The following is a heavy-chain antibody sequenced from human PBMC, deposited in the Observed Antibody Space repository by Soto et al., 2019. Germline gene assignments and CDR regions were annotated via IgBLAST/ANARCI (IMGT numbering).Heavy chain of an antibody. D-gene: IGHD2-15*01. V-gene: IGHV4-61*01. CDR2: IYYIGST. CDR1: GGSVGSGSDY. J-gene: IGHJ4*02. Sequence: PSETLSLTCTVSGGSVGSGSDYWSWIRQPPGKGLEWIGFIYYIGSTNYNPSLKSRVTISLDTSKNQFSLKLSSVTAADTAVYYCARGGRCGGNAEIDYWGQGTLVTVSS. CDR3: ARGGRCGGNAEIDY.